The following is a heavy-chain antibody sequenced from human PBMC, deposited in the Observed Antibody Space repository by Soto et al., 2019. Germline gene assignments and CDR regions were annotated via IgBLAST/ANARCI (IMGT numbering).Heavy chain of an antibody. D-gene: IGHD2-21*02. V-gene: IGHV4-30-4*01. CDR1: GGSISSGDYY. Sequence: QVQLQESGPGLVKPSQTLSLTCTVSGGSISSGDYYWSWIRQPPGKGLEWIGYIYYSGSTYYNPSLKSRVSISVDTYKNQFSLKLSSVTAAETAVYYCAGGRTPVVTSYYFDYWGQGTLVTVSS. CDR3: AGGRTPVVTSYYFDY. J-gene: IGHJ4*02. CDR2: IYYSGST.